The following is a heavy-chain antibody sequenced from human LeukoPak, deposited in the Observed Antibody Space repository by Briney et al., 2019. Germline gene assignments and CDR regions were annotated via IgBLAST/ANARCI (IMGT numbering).Heavy chain of an antibody. J-gene: IGHJ5*02. CDR3: ARGGAVAGILNWFDP. Sequence: ASVKVSCKASGGTFSSYAISWVRQAPGQGLEWMGRIIPILGIANYAQKFQGRVTITADKSTSTAYMELSSLRTEDTAVYYCARGGAVAGILNWFDPWGQGTLVTVSS. CDR1: GGTFSSYA. CDR2: IIPILGIA. D-gene: IGHD6-19*01. V-gene: IGHV1-69*04.